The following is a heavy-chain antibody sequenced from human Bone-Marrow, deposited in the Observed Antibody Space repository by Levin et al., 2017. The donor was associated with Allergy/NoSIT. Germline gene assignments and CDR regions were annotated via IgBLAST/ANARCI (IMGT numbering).Heavy chain of an antibody. Sequence: CAASGFIFTHYWMHWVRQTPGPFLFFFARLPFSVRFPRSVDSVKGRFTISRDNAKNTAYLQMDSLRAEDTAVYYCAANTGYWGQGTLVTVSS. CDR2: LPFSVRFP. V-gene: IGHV3-74*01. CDR3: AANTGY. J-gene: IGHJ4*02. CDR1: GFIFTHYW. D-gene: IGHD2/OR15-2a*01.